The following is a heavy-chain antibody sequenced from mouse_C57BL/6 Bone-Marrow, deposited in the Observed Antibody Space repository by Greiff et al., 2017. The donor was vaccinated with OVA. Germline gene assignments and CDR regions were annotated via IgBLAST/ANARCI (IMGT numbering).Heavy chain of an antibody. V-gene: IGHV5-16*01. Sequence: EVQLVESEGGLVQPGSSMKLSCTASGFTFSDYYMAWVRQVPEKGLEWVANINYDGSSTYYLDSLKSRFIISRDNAKNILYLQMSRLKSEDTATYYCARDAAQAPYYYAMDYWGQGTSVTVSS. J-gene: IGHJ4*01. D-gene: IGHD3-2*02. CDR1: GFTFSDYY. CDR3: ARDAAQAPYYYAMDY. CDR2: INYDGSST.